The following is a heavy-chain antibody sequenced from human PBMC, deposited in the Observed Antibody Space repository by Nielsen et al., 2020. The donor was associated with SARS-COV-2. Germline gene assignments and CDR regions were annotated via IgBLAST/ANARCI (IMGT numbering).Heavy chain of an antibody. J-gene: IGHJ4*02. CDR3: ATDGQAFEY. CDR2: IDADGSNK. V-gene: IGHV3-7*03. CDR1: GFIFNNYW. Sequence: GESLKISCATSGFIFNNYWVSWVRQAPGKGLEWVANIDADGSNKYYVDSVKGRFTISRNNAENLAYLQMNSLRAEDTGLYYCATDGQAFEYWGRGTLVSVSS. D-gene: IGHD4-17*01.